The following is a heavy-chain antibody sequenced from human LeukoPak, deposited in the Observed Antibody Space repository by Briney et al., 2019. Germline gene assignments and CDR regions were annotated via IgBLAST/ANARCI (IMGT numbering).Heavy chain of an antibody. V-gene: IGHV4-4*02. CDR2: LYHSGST. Sequence: SETLSLTCAVSGGSISSSNWWSWVRQPPGKGLEWIGELYHSGSTNYNPSLKSRVTISVDTSKNQFSLKLSSVTAADTAVYYCARGPLRGIVATILFSHYYYGMDVWGQGTTVTVSS. CDR3: ARGPLRGIVATILFSHYYYGMDV. D-gene: IGHD5-12*01. J-gene: IGHJ6*02. CDR1: GGSISSSNW.